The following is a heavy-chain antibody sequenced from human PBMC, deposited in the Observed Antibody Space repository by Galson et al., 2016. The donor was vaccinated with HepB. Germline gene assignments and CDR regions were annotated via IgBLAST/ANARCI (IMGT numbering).Heavy chain of an antibody. CDR2: ISYDGSKE. Sequence: SLRLSCAASGLTFSSYFSNCGMHWVRQAPGKGLEWVAVISYDGSKEYYADSVKGRFTISRDNSKNTLSLQMNSLRVEDTAVYYCAKAHQYSSGLYFYYYGMDVWGQGTTVTVSS. CDR3: AKAHQYSSGLYFYYYGMDV. D-gene: IGHD3-22*01. J-gene: IGHJ6*02. V-gene: IGHV3-30*18. CDR1: GLTFSSYFSNCG.